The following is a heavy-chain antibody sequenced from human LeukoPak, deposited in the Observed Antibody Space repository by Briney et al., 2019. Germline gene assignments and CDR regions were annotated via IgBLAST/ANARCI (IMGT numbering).Heavy chain of an antibody. Sequence: GASVKVSCKVSGYTLTELSMHWVRQAPGKGLEWMGGFDPEDGETIYAQKFQGRVTMTEDTSTDTAYMELSSLRSEDTAVYYCATIDYPNYYDSSGTPTSDAFDIWGQGTMVTVSS. V-gene: IGHV1-24*01. CDR3: ATIDYPNYYDSSGTPTSDAFDI. D-gene: IGHD3-22*01. J-gene: IGHJ3*02. CDR2: FDPEDGET. CDR1: GYTLTELS.